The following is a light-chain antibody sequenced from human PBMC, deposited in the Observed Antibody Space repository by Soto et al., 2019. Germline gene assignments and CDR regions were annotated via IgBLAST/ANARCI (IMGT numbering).Light chain of an antibody. J-gene: IGKJ1*01. CDR1: RSVSTY. Sequence: EIVVTQSPVTLSLSPGDRATLSCRASRSVSTYLAWYQQKPGQAPRLLIYDTSHRATGIPARFCGSGSGTDFTLTISSLEPEDFAVYYCQQRSSWMWAFGQGTRVEVK. V-gene: IGKV3-11*01. CDR2: DTS. CDR3: QQRSSWMWA.